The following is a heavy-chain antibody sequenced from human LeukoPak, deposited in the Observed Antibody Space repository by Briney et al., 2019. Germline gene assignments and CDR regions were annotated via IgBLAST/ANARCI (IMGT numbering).Heavy chain of an antibody. J-gene: IGHJ4*02. CDR2: IIPIFGTA. Sequence: GASVKVSCKASGGTFSSYAISWVRQAPGQGLEWMGGIIPIFGTANYAQKFQGRVTITADESTSTAYMELSSLRSEDTAVYCCARDADYYDSSGYGKGFDYWGQGTLVTVSS. V-gene: IGHV1-69*13. D-gene: IGHD3-22*01. CDR3: ARDADYYDSSGYGKGFDY. CDR1: GGTFSSYA.